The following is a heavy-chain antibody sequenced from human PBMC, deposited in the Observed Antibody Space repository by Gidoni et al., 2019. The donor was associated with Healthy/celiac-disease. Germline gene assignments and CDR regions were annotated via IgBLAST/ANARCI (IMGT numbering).Heavy chain of an antibody. J-gene: IGHJ6*03. CDR2: IYYSGST. D-gene: IGHD1-1*01. CDR3: ARQGAGTEGYMDV. V-gene: IGHV4-39*01. Sequence: QLQLQESGPGLLKPSEPLSLTCPVSRGSISSSSYSWGWIRQPPGKGLEWIGSIYYSGSTYYNPSLKSRVTIAVETSKNQFYLKLSSVTAADTAVYYCARQGAGTEGYMDVWGKGTTVTVSS. CDR1: RGSISSSSYS.